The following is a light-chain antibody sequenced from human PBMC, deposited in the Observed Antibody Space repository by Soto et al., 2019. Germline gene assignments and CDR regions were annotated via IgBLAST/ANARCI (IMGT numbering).Light chain of an antibody. CDR1: SGHSSYA. CDR2: LDSDGSH. CDR3: QTWGTGIHVV. Sequence: QSVLTQSPSASASLGASVKLTCILSSGHSSYAIAWHQQQPEKGPRYLMKLDSDGSHTKGDAIPDRFSGSSSGAERYLTISSLQSEDEADYYCQTWGTGIHVVFGGGTKVTVL. J-gene: IGLJ2*01. V-gene: IGLV4-69*01.